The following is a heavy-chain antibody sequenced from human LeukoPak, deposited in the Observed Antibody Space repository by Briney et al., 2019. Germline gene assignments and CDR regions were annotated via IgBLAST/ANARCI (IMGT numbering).Heavy chain of an antibody. V-gene: IGHV1-8*01. D-gene: IGHD6-19*01. CDR1: GYTFTSYD. Sequence: GASVKVSCKASGYTFTSYDINWVRQATGRGLEWMGWMNPNSGNTGYAQKFQGRVTMTRNTSISTAYMELSSLRSEDTAVYYCARARAWLPTGDYYYYMDVWGKGTTVTVSS. J-gene: IGHJ6*03. CDR2: MNPNSGNT. CDR3: ARARAWLPTGDYYYYMDV.